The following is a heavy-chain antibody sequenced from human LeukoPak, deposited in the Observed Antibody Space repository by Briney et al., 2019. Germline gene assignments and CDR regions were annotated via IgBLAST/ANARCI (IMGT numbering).Heavy chain of an antibody. V-gene: IGHV3-33*01. CDR2: IWYDGSNK. D-gene: IGHD5-18*01. Sequence: GGSLRLSCAASGFTFSSYGMHWVRQAPGKGLEWMAVIWYDGSNKYYADSVKGRFTISRDNSKNTLYLQMNSLRAEDTAVYYCAIGGYSYGDGDWFDPWGQGTMVTVSS. CDR1: GFTFSSYG. CDR3: AIGGYSYGDGDWFDP. J-gene: IGHJ5*02.